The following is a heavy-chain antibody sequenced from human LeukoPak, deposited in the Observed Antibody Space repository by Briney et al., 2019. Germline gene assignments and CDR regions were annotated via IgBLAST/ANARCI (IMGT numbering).Heavy chain of an antibody. CDR1: GYTFTNYW. J-gene: IGHJ4*02. D-gene: IGHD3-22*01. CDR3: TRLDSSGYSDY. Sequence: GESLQISCKGFGYTFTNYWIGWVRQLPGKGLEWMGIIYPGDSDTRYSPSFQGQVTISADKSISTACLQWSSLKASDTAMYYCTRLDSSGYSDYWGQGTLVTVSS. V-gene: IGHV5-51*01. CDR2: IYPGDSDT.